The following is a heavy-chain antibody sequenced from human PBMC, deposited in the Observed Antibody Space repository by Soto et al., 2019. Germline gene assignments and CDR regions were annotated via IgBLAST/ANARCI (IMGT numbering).Heavy chain of an antibody. J-gene: IGHJ5*01. CDR3: ARHSSYYYDSSAYYDS. CDR1: GAPISTGNW. CDR2: IYHGGNT. D-gene: IGHD3-22*01. Sequence: QAHLQESGPGLVQSSGTLSLTCGVSGAPISTGNWWTWVRQPPGKGLEWIGEIYHGGNTNYRPSLKSRVTISVDKAKNQFSLRLSSVTAADTAVYYCARHSSYYYDSSAYYDSWGQGALVTVSS. V-gene: IGHV4-4*02.